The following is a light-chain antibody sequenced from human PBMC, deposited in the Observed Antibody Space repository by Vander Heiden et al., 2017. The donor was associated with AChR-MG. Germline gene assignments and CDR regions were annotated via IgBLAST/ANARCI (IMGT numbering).Light chain of an antibody. Sequence: QSVLTQPPSLSAAPGQRVTIACSGLGSNIGYNFVFWYQQFPGSAPKLVIQDNDARPSGVPERFSGSRSGPSATLVISGVQTGDEADYYCGSWDNTLTAAVFGGGTRLTVL. J-gene: IGLJ2*01. CDR3: GSWDNTLTAAV. V-gene: IGLV1-51*01. CDR1: GSNIGYNF. CDR2: DND.